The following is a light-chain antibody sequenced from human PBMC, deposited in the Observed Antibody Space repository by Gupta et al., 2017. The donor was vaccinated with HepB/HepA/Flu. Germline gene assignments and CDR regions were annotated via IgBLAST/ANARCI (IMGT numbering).Light chain of an antibody. V-gene: IGKV3-15*01. J-gene: IGKJ4*01. Sequence: EIVMTQSPVTLSVSPGERATLSCRASQTISTKLAWYQRRASQVTRILMYDGSTRATGVPPRFTGSGSGTEFTLTINYIPAEDFGVYFCQQYEKWVTFGEGTKVEI. CDR2: DGS. CDR3: QQYEKWVT. CDR1: QTISTK.